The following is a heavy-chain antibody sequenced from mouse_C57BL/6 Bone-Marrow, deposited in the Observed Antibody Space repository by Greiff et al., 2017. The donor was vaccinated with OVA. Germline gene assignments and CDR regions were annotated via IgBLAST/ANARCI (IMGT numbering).Heavy chain of an antibody. V-gene: IGHV1-55*01. CDR1: GYTFTSYW. D-gene: IGHD2-3*01. CDR3: ARWILQYYAMDY. Sequence: QVQLQQPGAELVKPGASVKMSCKASGYTFTSYWITWVKQRPGQGLEWIGDIYPGSGSTNYNEKFKSKATLTADTSSSTAYMQLSSLTSEDSAADYCARWILQYYAMDYWGQGTSVTVSS. CDR2: IYPGSGST. J-gene: IGHJ4*01.